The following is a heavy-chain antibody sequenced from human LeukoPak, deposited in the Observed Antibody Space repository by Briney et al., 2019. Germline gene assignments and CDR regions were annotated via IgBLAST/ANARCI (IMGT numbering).Heavy chain of an antibody. J-gene: IGHJ3*02. CDR1: GGSISSYY. D-gene: IGHD3-22*01. CDR2: IYYSGST. V-gene: IGHV4-59*01. Sequence: PSETLSLTCTVSGGSISSYYWSWIRQPPGKGLGWIGYIYYSGSTNYNPSLKSRVTISVDTSKNQFSLKLSSVTAADTAVYYCARESPSPGYYYDREGAFDIWGQGTMVTVSS. CDR3: ARESPSPGYYYDREGAFDI.